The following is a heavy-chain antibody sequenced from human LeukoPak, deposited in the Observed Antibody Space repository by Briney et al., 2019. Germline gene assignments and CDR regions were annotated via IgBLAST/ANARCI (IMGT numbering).Heavy chain of an antibody. V-gene: IGHV4-4*02. Sequence: SETLSLTCSVSIGSISSSKWWSWVRQSPVKGLEWIGEIYLYGTTNYNPSFTSRVTMSVDRSRNQFSLKLTSVTAADTAVYYCARGPRKGYDSSDYPWAWGQGILVTVSS. CDR3: ARGPRKGYDSSDYPWA. J-gene: IGHJ4*02. D-gene: IGHD3-22*01. CDR1: IGSISSSKW. CDR2: IYLYGTT.